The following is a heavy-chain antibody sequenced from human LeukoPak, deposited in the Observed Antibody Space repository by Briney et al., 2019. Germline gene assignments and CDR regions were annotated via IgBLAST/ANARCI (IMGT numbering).Heavy chain of an antibody. V-gene: IGHV3-48*04. CDR3: ARVVDTAMVGDFDY. J-gene: IGHJ4*02. CDR2: ISSSGSTI. CDR1: GFTFSSYS. D-gene: IGHD5-18*01. Sequence: GGSLRLSCAASGFTFSSYSMNWVRQAPGKGLEWVSYISSSGSTIYYADSVKGRFTISRDNAKNSLYLQMNSLRAEDTAVYYCARVVDTAMVGDFDYWGQGTLVTVSS.